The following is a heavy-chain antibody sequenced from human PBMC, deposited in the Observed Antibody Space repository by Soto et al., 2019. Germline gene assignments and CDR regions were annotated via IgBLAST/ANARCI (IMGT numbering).Heavy chain of an antibody. V-gene: IGHV1-46*01. CDR1: GFTFTSYY. Sequence: ASVKVSCKASGFTFTSYYIHWVRQAPGQGLEWIGIINPMGLINPSGGSTNYAQKLQGRVTMTTDTSTSTTYMELRSLRSDDTAVYYCARDLGYCSSTSWQRNWFDPWGQGTLVTVSS. CDR3: ARDLGYCSSTSWQRNWFDP. J-gene: IGHJ5*02. D-gene: IGHD2-2*01. CDR2: INPMGLINPSGGST.